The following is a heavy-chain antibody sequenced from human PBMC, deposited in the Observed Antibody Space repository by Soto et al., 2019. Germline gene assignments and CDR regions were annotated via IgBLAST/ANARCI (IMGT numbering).Heavy chain of an antibody. J-gene: IGHJ4*02. Sequence: SETLSLTCTVSGGSISSYYWSWIRQPPGKGLEWIGYIYYSGSTNYNPSLKSRVTISVDTSKNQFSLKLSSVTAADTAVYYCARSSYDSSGYYYITFDYRGQGTLVTVSS. CDR2: IYYSGST. CDR3: ARSSYDSSGYYYITFDY. CDR1: GGSISSYY. V-gene: IGHV4-59*01. D-gene: IGHD3-22*01.